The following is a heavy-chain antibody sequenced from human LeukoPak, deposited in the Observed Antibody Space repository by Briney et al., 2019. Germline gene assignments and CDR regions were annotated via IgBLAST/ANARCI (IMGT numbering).Heavy chain of an antibody. CDR3: ARSGFPIVVVPAAYFDY. J-gene: IGHJ4*02. Sequence: ASVKVSCKASGYTFTSYCMHWVRQAPGQGLEWMGIINPSGGSTSYAQKFQGRVTMTRDTSTSTVYMELSSLRSEDTAVYYCARSGFPIVVVPAAYFDYWGQGTLVTVSS. CDR1: GYTFTSYC. V-gene: IGHV1-46*01. D-gene: IGHD2-2*01. CDR2: INPSGGST.